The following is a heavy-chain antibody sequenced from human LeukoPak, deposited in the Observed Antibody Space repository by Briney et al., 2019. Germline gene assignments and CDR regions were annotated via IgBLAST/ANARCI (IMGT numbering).Heavy chain of an antibody. CDR2: ISPSSSAI. Sequence: ETLSLTCAVYGGSFSGYYWNWVRQAPGKGLEWISYISPSSSAIYYADSVKGRFTISRDNAKNSLYLQMNSLRDEDTAVYYCARGRFDYWGQGTLVTVSS. V-gene: IGHV3-48*02. J-gene: IGHJ4*02. CDR3: ARGRFDY. CDR1: GGSFSGYY.